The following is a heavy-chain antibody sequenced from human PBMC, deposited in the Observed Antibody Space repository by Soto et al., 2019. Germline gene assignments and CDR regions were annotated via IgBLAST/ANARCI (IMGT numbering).Heavy chain of an antibody. J-gene: IGHJ4*02. Sequence: QVQLVQSGAEVKKPGASVKVSCKASGYTFTTYFLHWVRQAPGQGLEWMGIINLSSGDTRNAQKCQGRVTTTRDTSTSTVSMDLSSLRSEDTAVYFCVREGLGYYDSSGSHFDHWGQGTLVTVSS. CDR2: INLSSGDT. CDR3: VREGLGYYDSSGSHFDH. D-gene: IGHD3-22*01. V-gene: IGHV1-46*03. CDR1: GYTFTTYF.